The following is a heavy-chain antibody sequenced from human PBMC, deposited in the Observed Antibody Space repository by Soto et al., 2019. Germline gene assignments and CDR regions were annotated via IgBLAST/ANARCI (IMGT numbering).Heavy chain of an antibody. V-gene: IGHV3-9*01. J-gene: IGHJ2*01. D-gene: IGHD2-15*01. CDR3: VKKSCSHTRCYTGWFFDL. Sequence: EVQLVQSGGGLAHPGGSLRLSCEASGFIFEDYDMHWVRQPPGKGLQWVSGISWNSGDKDYGDSVKGRFTISRDNAKNSLDLQMSSLRVEDTATYYCVKKSCSHTRCYTGWFFDLWCRGTLVTVSS. CDR2: ISWNSGDK. CDR1: GFIFEDYD.